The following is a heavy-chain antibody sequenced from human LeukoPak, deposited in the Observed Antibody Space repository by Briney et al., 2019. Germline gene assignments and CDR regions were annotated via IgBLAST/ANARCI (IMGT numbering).Heavy chain of an antibody. V-gene: IGHV3-21*01. D-gene: IGHD6-13*01. CDR3: ARSIAAAGSRTSRYYYYYGMDV. J-gene: IGHJ6*02. CDR1: GFTFSSYS. CDR2: ISSSSSYI. Sequence: GGSLRLSCAASGFTFSSYSMNWVRQAPGKGLEWVSPISSSSSYIYYADSVKGRFTISRDNAKNSLYLQMNSLRAEDTAVYYCARSIAAAGSRTSRYYYYYGMDVWGQGTTVTVSS.